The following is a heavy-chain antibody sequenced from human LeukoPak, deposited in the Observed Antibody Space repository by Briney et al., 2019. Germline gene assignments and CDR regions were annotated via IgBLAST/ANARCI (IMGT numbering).Heavy chain of an antibody. V-gene: IGHV3-23*01. D-gene: IGHD3-22*01. CDR1: GFTFSSYA. CDR2: ISGSGDNT. CDR3: AKGSYYDSSGSFYFDY. Sequence: GGSLRLSCAASGFTFSSYAMSWVRQAPGKGLEWVSGISGSGDNTYYADSVKGRFTISRDNSKNTLYVQVNSLGTEDTAAYYCAKGSYYDSSGSFYFDYWGQGTLVTISS. J-gene: IGHJ4*02.